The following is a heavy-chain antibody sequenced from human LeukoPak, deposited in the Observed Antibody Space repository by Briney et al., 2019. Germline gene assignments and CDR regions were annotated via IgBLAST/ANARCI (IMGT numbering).Heavy chain of an antibody. J-gene: IGHJ4*02. CDR3: ASQRDSAYYDFWSGYFFFDY. V-gene: IGHV5-51*03. CDR1: GYSFTSYW. Sequence: PGESLKISCKGSGYSFTSYWIGWVRQMPGKGVEWMGIIYPGDSDTRYSPSFQGQVTISADKSISTAYLQWSSLKASDTAMYYCASQRDSAYYDFWSGYFFFDYWGQGTLVTVSS. D-gene: IGHD3-3*01. CDR2: IYPGDSDT.